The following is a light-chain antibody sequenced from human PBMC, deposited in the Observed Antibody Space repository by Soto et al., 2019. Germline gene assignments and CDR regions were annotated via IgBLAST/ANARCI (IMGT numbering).Light chain of an antibody. J-gene: IGLJ2*01. V-gene: IGLV2-8*01. CDR2: EVT. Sequence: QSALTQPPSASGSPGQSVTISCTGASSDFGATNYVSWYQQHLGKAPKLMIFEVTKRPSGVPDRFSGSKSGNTASLTVSGLQAEDEAHYYCTSYAGSYADVVFGGGTKLTVL. CDR3: TSYAGSYADVV. CDR1: SSDFGATNY.